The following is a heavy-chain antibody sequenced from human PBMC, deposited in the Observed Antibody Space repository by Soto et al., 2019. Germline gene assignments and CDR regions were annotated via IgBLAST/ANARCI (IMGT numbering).Heavy chain of an antibody. Sequence: GGSLRLSCAASGFTFSSYAMHWARQAPGKGLEWVAVISYDGSNKYYADSVKGRLTISRDNSKNTLYLQMNSLRAEDTAVYYCAALAGPSLGYCTNGVCRSPFDYWGQGTQVTVSS. CDR2: ISYDGSNK. CDR3: AALAGPSLGYCTNGVCRSPFDY. CDR1: GFTFSSYA. V-gene: IGHV3-30-3*01. D-gene: IGHD2-8*01. J-gene: IGHJ4*02.